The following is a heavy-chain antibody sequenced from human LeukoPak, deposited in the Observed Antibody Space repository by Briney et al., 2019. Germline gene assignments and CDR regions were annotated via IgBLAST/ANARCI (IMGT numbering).Heavy chain of an antibody. CDR1: GFTFSSCA. D-gene: IGHD1-14*01. CDR3: ARETGGFDC. V-gene: IGHV3-21*01. Sequence: NPGGSLRLSCAASGFTFSSCAMSWVRQAPGKGLEWVSSISSSASYIYYADSLKGRFTVSRDNAKNSLYLQMNSLRVEDTAVYYCARETGGFDCWGQGTLVTVSS. CDR2: ISSSASYI. J-gene: IGHJ4*02.